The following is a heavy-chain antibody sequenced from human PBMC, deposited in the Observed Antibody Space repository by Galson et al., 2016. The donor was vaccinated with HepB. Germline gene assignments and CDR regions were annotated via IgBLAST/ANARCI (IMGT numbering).Heavy chain of an antibody. CDR2: IIPISNTA. D-gene: IGHD2-15*01. Sequence: SVKVSCKASGGTFRSSAINWVRQAPGQGPEWMGRIIPISNTANYEQNFQGRLTLIAHKSTSTAYMYLSGLRSEDTAVYYCASRELRPGQWSVYWGQGTLVTVSS. J-gene: IGHJ4*02. V-gene: IGHV1-69*06. CDR1: GGTFRSSA. CDR3: ASRELRPGQWSVY.